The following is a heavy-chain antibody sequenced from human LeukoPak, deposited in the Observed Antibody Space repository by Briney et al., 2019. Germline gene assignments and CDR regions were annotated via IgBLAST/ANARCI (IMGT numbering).Heavy chain of an antibody. Sequence: PGGSLRLSCVASGFXFSSYWIHWVRQAPGKGLVWVSRINSDGSSTSYADSVKGRFTISRDNAKNTLYLQMNSLRAEDTAVYYCARGDTAMDYWGQGTLVTVSS. CDR3: ARGDTAMDY. J-gene: IGHJ4*02. CDR1: GFXFSSYW. V-gene: IGHV3-74*01. D-gene: IGHD5-18*01. CDR2: INSDGSST.